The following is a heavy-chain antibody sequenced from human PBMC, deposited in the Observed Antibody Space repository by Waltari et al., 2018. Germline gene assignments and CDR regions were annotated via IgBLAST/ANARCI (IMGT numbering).Heavy chain of an antibody. J-gene: IGHJ4*02. CDR3: TTLARGESGDY. V-gene: IGHV3-7*01. D-gene: IGHD3-10*01. CDR2: INPDGSQK. CDR1: GFTFTPYW. Sequence: EVQLVESGGGLVQPGGSLRLSCAASGFTFTPYWMKWIRQAPGKGLEWGANINPDGSQKFYVDSVKGRFTGSRDNAQNSLYLQMNNLRAEDTAVYYCTTLARGESGDYWGQGTLVTVSS.